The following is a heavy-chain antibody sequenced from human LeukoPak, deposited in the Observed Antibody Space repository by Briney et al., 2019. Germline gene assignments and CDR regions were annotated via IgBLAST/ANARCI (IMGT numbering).Heavy chain of an antibody. V-gene: IGHV1-18*01. Sequence: ASVKVSCKASGYTFTSYGISWVRQAPRQGLEWMGWISAYNGNTNYAQKLQGRVTMTTDTFTSTAYMELRSLRSDDTAVYYCARDGEYYYDSSGYPPGYWGQGTLVTVSS. CDR1: GYTFTSYG. CDR2: ISAYNGNT. CDR3: ARDGEYYYDSSGYPPGY. J-gene: IGHJ4*02. D-gene: IGHD3-22*01.